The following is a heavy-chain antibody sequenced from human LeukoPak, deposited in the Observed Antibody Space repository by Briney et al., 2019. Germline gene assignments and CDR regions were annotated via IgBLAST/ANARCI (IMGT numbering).Heavy chain of an antibody. CDR3: ARVRSGSYCYSMDV. CDR1: GGSISSYY. Sequence: SETLSLTCTVSGGSISSYYWSWIRQPPGKGLEWIGHIYYSGSTSYNPSLKSRVTISVDTPKNQFSLNLSSVTAADTAMYYCARVRSGSYCYSMDVWGQGTTVTVSS. D-gene: IGHD3-10*01. CDR2: IYYSGST. V-gene: IGHV4-59*01. J-gene: IGHJ6*02.